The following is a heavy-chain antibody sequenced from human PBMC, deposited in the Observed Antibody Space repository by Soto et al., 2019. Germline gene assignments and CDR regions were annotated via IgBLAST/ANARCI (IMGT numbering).Heavy chain of an antibody. Sequence: ASVKVSCKVSGYTLTELSMHWVRQAPGKGLEWMGGFDPEDGETIYAQKFQGRVTMTEDTSTDTAYMELSSLRSEDTAVYYCATDLSRGELLPYYFDYWGQGTLVTVSS. V-gene: IGHV1-24*01. D-gene: IGHD1-26*01. CDR2: FDPEDGET. CDR3: ATDLSRGELLPYYFDY. CDR1: GYTLTELS. J-gene: IGHJ4*02.